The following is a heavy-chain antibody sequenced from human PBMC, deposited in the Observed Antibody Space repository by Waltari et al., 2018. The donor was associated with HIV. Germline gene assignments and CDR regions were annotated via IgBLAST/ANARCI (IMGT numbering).Heavy chain of an antibody. CDR2: ISAYNGNT. D-gene: IGHD6-19*01. Sequence: QVQLVQSGAEGKKTGASGKVSCKASGYTFTSYGISWVRQAPGQGLEWMGWISAYNGNTHYAQKLQGRVTMTTDTSTSTAYMELRSLRSDDTAVYYCARGIPSSSGWSVSDYWGQGTLVTVSS. V-gene: IGHV1-18*01. CDR1: GYTFTSYG. J-gene: IGHJ4*02. CDR3: ARGIPSSSGWSVSDY.